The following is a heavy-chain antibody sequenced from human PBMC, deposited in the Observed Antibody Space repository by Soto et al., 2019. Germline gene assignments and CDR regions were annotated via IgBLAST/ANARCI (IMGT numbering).Heavy chain of an antibody. CDR2: INAGNGNT. J-gene: IGHJ4*02. CDR3: ARGLAPYYFDY. D-gene: IGHD6-19*01. Sequence: ASVKVSCKASGYMFTSYVMEWVRQAPGQRLEWMGWINAGNGNTKYSQKFQGRVTITRDTSASTAYMELSSLRSEDTAVYYCARGLAPYYFDYWGQGTLVTVSS. CDR1: GYMFTSYV. V-gene: IGHV1-3*01.